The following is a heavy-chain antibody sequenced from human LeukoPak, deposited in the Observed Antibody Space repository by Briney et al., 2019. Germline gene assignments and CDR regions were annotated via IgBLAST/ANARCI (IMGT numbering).Heavy chain of an antibody. CDR1: GFTFSSYS. J-gene: IGHJ4*02. D-gene: IGHD3-3*01. CDR3: ARDLEYYDFWSGYYSAIFDY. V-gene: IGHV3-21*01. CDR2: ISSSSSYI. Sequence: GGSLRLSCAASGFTFSSYSMNWVRQAPGKGLEWVSSISSSSSYIYYADSVKGRFTISRDNAKNSLYLQMNSLRAEDTAVYYCARDLEYYDFWSGYYSAIFDYWAREPWSPSPQ.